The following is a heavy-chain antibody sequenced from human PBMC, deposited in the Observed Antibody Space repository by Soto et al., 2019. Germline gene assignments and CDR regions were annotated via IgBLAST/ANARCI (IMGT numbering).Heavy chain of an antibody. CDR2: IKEDGSQK. CDR3: ERDYLGY. CDR1: ECVFRDDW. J-gene: IGHJ4*01. Sequence: PGGCVRQSGADSECVFRDDWRTWVRQPPGKGLEWVASIKEDGSQKYYADSVKGRFTISRDNAQNSLHLQMNSLRAEDTAVYYCERDYLGYWGQGTLVTVSS. D-gene: IGHD3-16*01. V-gene: IGHV3-7*01.